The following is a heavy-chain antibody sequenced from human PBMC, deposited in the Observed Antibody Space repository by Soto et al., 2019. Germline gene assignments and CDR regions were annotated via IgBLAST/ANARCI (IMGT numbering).Heavy chain of an antibody. CDR1: GFTFSSYS. CDR2: ISSSSSTI. CDR3: XRDLGGELWYYYYGMDV. D-gene: IGHD3-16*01. J-gene: IGHJ6*02. V-gene: IGHV3-48*02. Sequence: GGSLRLSCAASGFTFSSYSMNWVRQAPGKGLEWVSYISSSSSTIYYADSVKGRFTISRDNAKNSLYLQMNSLRDEDTAVYYCXRDLGGELWYYYYGMDVWGQGTTVTVSS.